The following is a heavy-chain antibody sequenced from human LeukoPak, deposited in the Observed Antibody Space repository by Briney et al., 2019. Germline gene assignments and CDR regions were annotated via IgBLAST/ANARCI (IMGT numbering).Heavy chain of an antibody. CDR3: ARYSSGWPTGDAFDI. Sequence: SETLSLTCSVSGYSISSGYYWGWIRQPPGRGLEWIGSIYYTGGTLYNPSLKSRVSISVDTSKNQFSLKLSSVTAADTAVYYCARYSSGWPTGDAFDIWGQGTMVTVSS. V-gene: IGHV4-38-2*02. CDR1: GYSISSGYY. D-gene: IGHD6-19*01. CDR2: IYYTGGT. J-gene: IGHJ3*02.